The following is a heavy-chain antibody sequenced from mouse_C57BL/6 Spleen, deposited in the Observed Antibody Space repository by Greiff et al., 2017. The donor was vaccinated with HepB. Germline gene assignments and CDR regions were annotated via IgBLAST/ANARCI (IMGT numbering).Heavy chain of an antibody. Sequence: VHVKQSGAELVRPGASVKLSCTASGFNIKDYYMHWVKQRPEQGLEWIGRIDPEDGDTEYAPKFQSKATMTADTSSNTAYLQLSSLTSEDTAVYYCTTAGFYYGSRDYDMDYWGQGTSVTVSS. CDR3: TTAGFYYGSRDYDMDY. CDR2: IDPEDGDT. CDR1: GFNIKDYY. D-gene: IGHD1-1*01. V-gene: IGHV14-1*01. J-gene: IGHJ4*01.